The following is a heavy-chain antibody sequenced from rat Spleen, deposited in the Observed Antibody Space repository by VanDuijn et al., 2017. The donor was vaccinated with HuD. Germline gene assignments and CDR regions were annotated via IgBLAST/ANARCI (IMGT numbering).Heavy chain of an antibody. Sequence: EVQLVESGGGLVQPGRSLKLSCAASGFTFSNYGMHWIRQAPGKGLEWVASITNTGGSTYYPDSVKGRFTISRDNAKSTLYLQMNSLRSEDTATYYCARHGTTRGWYFDFWGPGTMVTVSS. J-gene: IGHJ1*01. CDR1: GFTFSNYG. CDR3: ARHGTTRGWYFDF. V-gene: IGHV5-19*01. D-gene: IGHD1-10*01. CDR2: ITNTGGST.